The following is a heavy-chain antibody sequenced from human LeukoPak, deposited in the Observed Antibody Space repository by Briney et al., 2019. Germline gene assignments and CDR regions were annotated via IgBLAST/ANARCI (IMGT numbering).Heavy chain of an antibody. V-gene: IGHV3-7*04. D-gene: IGHD6-13*01. CDR3: ARLRAAQTYDC. J-gene: IGHJ4*02. CDR2: IRQDGNEK. Sequence: GSLRLSCAGAGFTLSNYWMSWVRQAPGKGLEWVANIRQDGNEKYYVDSVKGRFTISRDNPKNSLYLQMNSLRAEDTAIYYCARLRAAQTYDCWGQGTLVTVSS. CDR1: GFTLSNYW.